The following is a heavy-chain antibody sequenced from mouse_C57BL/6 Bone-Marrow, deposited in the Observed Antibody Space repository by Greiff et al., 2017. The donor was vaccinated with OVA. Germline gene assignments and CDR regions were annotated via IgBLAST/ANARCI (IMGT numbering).Heavy chain of an antibody. D-gene: IGHD1-1*01. CDR1: GYTFTSYG. CDR2: IYPRSGNT. CDR3: ARQGYYGSRYFDV. J-gene: IGHJ1*03. V-gene: IGHV1-81*01. Sequence: VQLQQSGAELARPGASVKLSCKASGYTFTSYGISWVKQRTGQGLEWIGEIYPRSGNTYYNEKFKGKATLTAYKSSSTAYMELRSLTSEDSAVYFCARQGYYGSRYFDVWGTGTTVTVSS.